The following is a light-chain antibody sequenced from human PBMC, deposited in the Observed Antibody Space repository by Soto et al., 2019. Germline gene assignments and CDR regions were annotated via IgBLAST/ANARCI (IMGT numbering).Light chain of an antibody. CDR2: WAT. J-gene: IGKJ3*01. CDR1: QSIFDRSYVKKY. Sequence: DIVMTQSPEFMAVSLGEGATMNCKSSQSIFDRSYVKKYLAWYQQKPGQPPTLLIYWATARESGVPDRFSGDGSSTDFTITISSMQAADSAVYTCQQYYSLPLTYGPGNKVDI. V-gene: IGKV4-1*01. CDR3: QQYYSLPLT.